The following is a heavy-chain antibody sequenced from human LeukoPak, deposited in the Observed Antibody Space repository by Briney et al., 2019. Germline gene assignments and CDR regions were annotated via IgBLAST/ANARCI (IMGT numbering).Heavy chain of an antibody. V-gene: IGHV3-74*01. D-gene: IGHD2-2*01. J-gene: IGHJ6*02. CDR2: INSDGSST. Sequence: GGSLRLSCAAPGFTFSSYWMHWVRQAPGKGLVWVSRINSDGSSTSYADSVKGRFTISRDNAKNTLYLQMNSLRAEDTAVYYCAINGWYCSSTSCYHGDYGMDVWGQGTTVTVSS. CDR1: GFTFSSYW. CDR3: AINGWYCSSTSCYHGDYGMDV.